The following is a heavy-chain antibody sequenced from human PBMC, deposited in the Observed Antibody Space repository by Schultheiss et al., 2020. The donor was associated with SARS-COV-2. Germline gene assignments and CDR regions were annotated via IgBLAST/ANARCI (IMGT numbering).Heavy chain of an antibody. J-gene: IGHJ4*02. Sequence: GGSLRLSCTASGFTFGDYAMSWFRQAPGKGLEWVGFIRSKAYGGTTEYAASVKGRFTISRDDSKSIAYLQMNSLKTEDTAVYYCTTIVPRSSGSYYKRIITFDYWGQGTLVTVSS. V-gene: IGHV3-49*03. CDR1: GFTFGDYA. CDR2: IRSKAYGGTT. D-gene: IGHD3-10*01. CDR3: TTIVPRSSGSYYKRIITFDY.